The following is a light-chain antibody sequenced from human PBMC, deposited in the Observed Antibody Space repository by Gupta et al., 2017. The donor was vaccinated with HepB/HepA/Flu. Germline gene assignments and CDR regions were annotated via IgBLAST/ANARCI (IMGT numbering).Light chain of an antibody. CDR2: SIR. J-gene: IGLJ2*01. Sequence: QTVVTQEPSLTVSPGGTVTLTCASSSGAVTSGNHPIWFQQKSGQAPMERIYSIRKRPSWSPARFSGARRGGKADLTLSGVQPEDETEYYCLLYCGGVWIFGGGTKLTVL. V-gene: IGLV7-43*01. CDR1: SGAVTSGNH. CDR3: LLYCGGVWI.